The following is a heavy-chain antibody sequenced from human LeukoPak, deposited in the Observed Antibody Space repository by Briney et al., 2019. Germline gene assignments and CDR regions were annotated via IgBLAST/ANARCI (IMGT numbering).Heavy chain of an antibody. CDR2: IYYSGST. Sequence: PSQTLSLTCTVPGGSISSGGYYWSWIRQHPGKGLEWIGYIYYSGSTYYNLSLKSRVTISVDTSKNQFSLKLSSVTAADTAVYYCARESAPNYDLDYWGQGTLVTVSS. J-gene: IGHJ4*02. D-gene: IGHD4/OR15-4a*01. V-gene: IGHV4-31*03. CDR1: GGSISSGGYY. CDR3: ARESAPNYDLDY.